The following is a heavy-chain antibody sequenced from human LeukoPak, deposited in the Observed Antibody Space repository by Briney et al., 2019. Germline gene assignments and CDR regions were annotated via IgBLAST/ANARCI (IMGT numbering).Heavy chain of an antibody. D-gene: IGHD3-10*01. Sequence: SETLSLTCTVSGGYISSYYWSWIRQPPGKGLEWIGYIYYSGSTNNNPSLKSRVTISVDTSKNQFSLKLSSVTAADTAVYSRARGGARGFDYWGQGTLVTVSS. CDR2: IYYSGST. CDR1: GGYISSYY. V-gene: IGHV4-59*01. CDR3: ARGGARGFDY. J-gene: IGHJ4*02.